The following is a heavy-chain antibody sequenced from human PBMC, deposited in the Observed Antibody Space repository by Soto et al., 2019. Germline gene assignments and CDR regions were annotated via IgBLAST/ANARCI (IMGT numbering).Heavy chain of an antibody. V-gene: IGHV5-51*01. D-gene: IGHD4-4*01. J-gene: IGHJ6*03. CDR2: IYPGDSDT. CDR3: ARLSTGNQHHYYNNLDI. CDR1: GYSFTSYW. Sequence: GQSLKLSCKGSGYSFTSYWIGWVRQMPGKSLEWMGSIYPGDSDTRYSPSFQGQVTISADKSISTAYLQWSSLKASDTAMSYCARLSTGNQHHYYNNLDIWGKVTSVTVS.